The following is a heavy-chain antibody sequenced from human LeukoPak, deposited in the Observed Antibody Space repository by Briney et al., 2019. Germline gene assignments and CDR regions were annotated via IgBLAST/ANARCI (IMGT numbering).Heavy chain of an antibody. J-gene: IGHJ3*02. CDR2: TYTGGNS. CDR1: GFTVSSTH. CDR3: ARGGRGSAAVVAPRSFDI. Sequence: GGSLRLSCEASGFTVSSTHMVWVRQASGKGLEWVSVTYTGGNSYYAGSVRGRFIISRDISKNTLYLQMNNLRAEDSALYYCARGGRGSAAVVAPRSFDIWGQGTMVTVSS. D-gene: IGHD3-22*01. V-gene: IGHV3-53*01.